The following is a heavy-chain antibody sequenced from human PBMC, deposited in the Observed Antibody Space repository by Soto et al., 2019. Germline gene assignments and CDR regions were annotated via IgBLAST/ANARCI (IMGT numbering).Heavy chain of an antibody. CDR3: ARQRLHNCGMDV. D-gene: IGHD1-1*01. V-gene: IGHV1-2*04. J-gene: IGHJ6*02. CDR1: GYTFTGYY. CDR2: INPNSGGT. Sequence: QVQLVQSGAEVKKPGASVKVSCKASGYTFTGYYMHWVRQAPGQGLEWMGWINPNSGGTNYAQKFQGWVTMTRGTTVSKAYMELSRLRSDDTAVYYCARQRLHNCGMDVWGQGTTVTVSS.